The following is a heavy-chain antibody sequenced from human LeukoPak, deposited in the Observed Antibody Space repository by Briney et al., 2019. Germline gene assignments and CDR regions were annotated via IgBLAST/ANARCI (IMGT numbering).Heavy chain of an antibody. V-gene: IGHV4-39*01. J-gene: IGHJ4*02. CDR3: ASLLTGIVAIDY. D-gene: IGHD5-12*01. Sequence: SETLSLTCTVSCGSISSSSYYWGWIRQPPGKGLEWIGSIYYSGSTYYNPSLKSRVTISVDTSKNQFSLKLSSVTAADTAVYYCASLLTGIVAIDYWGQGTLVTVSS. CDR1: CGSISSSSYY. CDR2: IYYSGST.